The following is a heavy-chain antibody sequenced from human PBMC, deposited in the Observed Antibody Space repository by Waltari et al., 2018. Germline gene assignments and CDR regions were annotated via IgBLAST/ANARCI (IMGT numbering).Heavy chain of an antibody. Sequence: QVQLVQSGAEVKKPGASVKVSCRVSGYTLTELSMHWVRQAPGKGLEWMGGFDPEDGETIYAQKCQGRVTMTEDTSTDTAYMELSSLRSEDTAVYYCATAPREMVQIDFWGQGTLVTVSS. CDR2: FDPEDGET. CDR1: GYTLTELS. CDR3: ATAPREMVQIDF. J-gene: IGHJ4*02. V-gene: IGHV1-24*01. D-gene: IGHD3-10*01.